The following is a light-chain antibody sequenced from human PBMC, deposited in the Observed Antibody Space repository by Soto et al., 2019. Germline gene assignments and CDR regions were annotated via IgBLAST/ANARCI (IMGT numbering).Light chain of an antibody. CDR2: DVT. Sequence: QSALTQPRSVSGSPGQSVTISCTGTSSDIGRYNYVSWYQHHPGKAPQLMIYDVTKRPSGVPDRFSGSKSGNTASLTISGLQAEDEADHYCCSYAGNYSYVFGTGTKVTVL. CDR1: SSDIGRYNY. V-gene: IGLV2-11*01. CDR3: CSYAGNYSYV. J-gene: IGLJ1*01.